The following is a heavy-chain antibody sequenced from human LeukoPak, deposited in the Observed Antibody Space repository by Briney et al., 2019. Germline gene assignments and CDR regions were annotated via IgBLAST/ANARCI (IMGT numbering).Heavy chain of an antibody. CDR2: IGNNGGGI. D-gene: IGHD7-27*01. J-gene: IGHJ4*02. V-gene: IGHV3-23*01. CDR3: AIDPNWGTHS. CDR1: GFTFSTYT. Sequence: GGSLRLSCAASGFTFSTYTMYWVRHPPGKSLEWVSIIGNNGGGIHYADSVRGRFTISRDNSKNALYLQMNSLRVEDTAVYYCAIDPNWGTHSWGQGVLVTVSS.